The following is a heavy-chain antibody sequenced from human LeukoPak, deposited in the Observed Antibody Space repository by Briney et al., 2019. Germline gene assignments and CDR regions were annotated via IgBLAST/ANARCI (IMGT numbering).Heavy chain of an antibody. J-gene: IGHJ3*02. Sequence: GGSLRLSCAASGFTFSSNAMSWVRQAPGKGLEWVSTISGGSNAIYYADSVKGRFTISRDNSKNTLYLQMNNLGADDTAVYYCARARGPGGDLAFDIWGQGTMVTVSS. V-gene: IGHV3-23*01. CDR3: ARARGPGGDLAFDI. D-gene: IGHD4-17*01. CDR2: ISGGSNAI. CDR1: GFTFSSNA.